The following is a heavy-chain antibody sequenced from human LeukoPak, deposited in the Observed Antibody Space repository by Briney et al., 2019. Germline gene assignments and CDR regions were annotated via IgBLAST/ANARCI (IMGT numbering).Heavy chain of an antibody. V-gene: IGHV1-8*03. Sequence: ASVKVSYKASGYTFTSYDINWVRQATGQGLEWMGWMNPNSGNTGYAQKFQGRVTITRNTSISTAYMELSSLRSEDTAVYYCARFGEEDWFDPWGQGTLVTVSS. CDR3: ARFGEEDWFDP. CDR2: MNPNSGNT. J-gene: IGHJ5*02. D-gene: IGHD3-10*01. CDR1: GYTFTSYD.